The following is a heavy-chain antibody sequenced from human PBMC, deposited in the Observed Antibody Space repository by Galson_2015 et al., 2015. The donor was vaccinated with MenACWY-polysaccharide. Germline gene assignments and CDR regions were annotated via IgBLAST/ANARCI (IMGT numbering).Heavy chain of an antibody. CDR3: ARVLKGLVGATPDY. Sequence: SLRLSCAASGFTFSSYSMNWVRQAPGKGLEWVSYISSSISAIYYTDSVKGRFTISRDNAKNSLYLQMNSLRDEDTAVYYCARVLKGLVGATPDYWGQGTLVTVSS. D-gene: IGHD1-26*01. CDR2: ISSSISAI. J-gene: IGHJ4*02. CDR1: GFTFSSYS. V-gene: IGHV3-48*02.